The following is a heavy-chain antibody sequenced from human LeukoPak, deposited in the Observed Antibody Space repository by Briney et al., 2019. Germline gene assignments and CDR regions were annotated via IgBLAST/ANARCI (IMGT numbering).Heavy chain of an antibody. Sequence: GGSLRLSCAASGFTFDDYGMSWVRQAPGKGLEWVSGINWNGGSTGYADSVEGRFTISRDNAKNSLYLQMNSLRAEDTALYYCARDRGLYSSSWYYFDYWGQGTLVTVSS. CDR2: INWNGGST. D-gene: IGHD6-13*01. V-gene: IGHV3-20*04. CDR3: ARDRGLYSSSWYYFDY. CDR1: GFTFDDYG. J-gene: IGHJ4*02.